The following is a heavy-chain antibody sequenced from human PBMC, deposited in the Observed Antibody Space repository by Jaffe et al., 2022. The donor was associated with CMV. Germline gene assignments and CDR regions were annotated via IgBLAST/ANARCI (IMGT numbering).Heavy chain of an antibody. D-gene: IGHD3-22*01. V-gene: IGHV4-59*02. CDR2: LYYSGTT. CDR1: GASVSDFY. Sequence: QVRLQESGPGLVKPSETLSLICTVSGASVSDFYWSWIRQSPGRGLEWIASLYYSGTTNYNPSLKTRVTLSVDTSKNQFSLNLRSVTAADTAVYFCARGKGYDSGAYVRQSNWFDPWGQGALVTVSS. J-gene: IGHJ5*02. CDR3: ARGKGYDSGAYVRQSNWFDP.